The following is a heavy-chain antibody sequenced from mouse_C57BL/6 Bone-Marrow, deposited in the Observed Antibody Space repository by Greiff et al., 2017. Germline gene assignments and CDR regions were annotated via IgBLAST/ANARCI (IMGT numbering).Heavy chain of an antibody. V-gene: IGHV2-2*01. Sequence: QVQLKESGPGLVQPSQSLSITCTVSGFSLTSYGVHWVRQSPGKGLEWLGVIWSGGSTDYNAAFISRLSISKDNSKSKVFFKMNSLQADDTARYYCARGYDYYAMDYWGQGTSVTVSS. CDR1: GFSLTSYG. CDR3: ARGYDYYAMDY. J-gene: IGHJ4*01. CDR2: IWSGGST.